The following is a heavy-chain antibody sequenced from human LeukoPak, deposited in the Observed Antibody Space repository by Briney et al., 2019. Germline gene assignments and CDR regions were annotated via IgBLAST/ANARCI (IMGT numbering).Heavy chain of an antibody. CDR2: ISLSTTSI. CDR1: GFTFSSYN. D-gene: IGHD6-13*01. V-gene: IGHV3-48*01. J-gene: IGHJ4*02. Sequence: QPGGSLRLSCAASGFTFSSYNMNWVRQAPGKGLEWISYISLSTTSIYYADSVKGRFTISRDNAKNSLYLQMNSLRAEDTAVYYCAREPTYSSSWYTTCDFWGQGTLVTVSS. CDR3: AREPTYSSSWYTTCDF.